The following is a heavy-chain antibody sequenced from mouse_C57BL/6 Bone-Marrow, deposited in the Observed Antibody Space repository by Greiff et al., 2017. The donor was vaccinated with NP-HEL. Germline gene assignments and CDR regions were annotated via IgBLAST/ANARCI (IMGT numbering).Heavy chain of an antibody. D-gene: IGHD1-1*01. CDR2: IDPEDGET. V-gene: IGHV14-2*01. Sequence: EVQLVESGAELVKPGASVKLSCTASGFNIKDYYMNWVKQRTEQGLEWIGRIDPEDGETKYAPKFQGKATITADTSSNTAYLQLSSLTSEDTAVYYCARSFITTVVATDYWGQGTTLTVSS. CDR1: GFNIKDYY. J-gene: IGHJ2*01. CDR3: ARSFITTVVATDY.